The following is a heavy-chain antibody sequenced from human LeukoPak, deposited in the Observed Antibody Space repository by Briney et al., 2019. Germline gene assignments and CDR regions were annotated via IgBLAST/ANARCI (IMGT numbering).Heavy chain of an antibody. J-gene: IGHJ4*02. D-gene: IGHD3-3*01. CDR2: ISGSGGST. Sequence: GGSLRLSCEAFGFNLRDYAMNWVRQAPGKGLERVSAISGSGGSTYYADSVKGRFTISRDNSKNTLYLQMNSLRAEDTAVYYCAKDQTYYDFWSGPYFDYWGQGTLVTVSS. CDR1: GFNLRDYA. CDR3: AKDQTYYDFWSGPYFDY. V-gene: IGHV3-23*01.